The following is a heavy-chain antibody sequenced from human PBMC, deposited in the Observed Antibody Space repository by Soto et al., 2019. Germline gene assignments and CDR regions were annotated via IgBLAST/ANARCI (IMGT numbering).Heavy chain of an antibody. CDR3: AKDREGYDILTGYYTPDY. CDR2: ISGSGGST. V-gene: IGHV3-23*01. D-gene: IGHD3-9*01. CDR1: GFTFSSYA. Sequence: GGSLRLSCAASGFTFSSYAMSWVRQAPGKGLEWVSAISGSGGSTYYADSVKGRFTISRDNSKNTLYLQMNSLRAEDTAVYYFAKDREGYDILTGYYTPDYWGQGTLVTVSS. J-gene: IGHJ4*02.